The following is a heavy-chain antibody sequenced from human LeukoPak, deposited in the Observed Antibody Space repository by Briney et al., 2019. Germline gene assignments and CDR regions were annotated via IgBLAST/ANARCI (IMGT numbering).Heavy chain of an antibody. CDR3: ARRMGNYYDSSGYATLDAFDI. J-gene: IGHJ3*02. V-gene: IGHV5-10-1*01. Sequence: GESLRISCKGSGYSFTSSWISWVRQMPGEGLEWMGRIDPTDSYTNYSPSFQGHVTMSADKSISTAYLQWSSLKASDTAIYYCARRMGNYYDSSGYATLDAFDIWGQGTMVTVSS. D-gene: IGHD3-22*01. CDR2: IDPTDSYT. CDR1: GYSFTSSW.